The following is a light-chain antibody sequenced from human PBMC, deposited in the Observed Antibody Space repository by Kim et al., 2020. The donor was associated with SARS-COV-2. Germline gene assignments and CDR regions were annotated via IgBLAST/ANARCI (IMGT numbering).Light chain of an antibody. CDR2: GAS. Sequence: ERDTPSGRARKSVRSNLAGDQKKPGKAPRLLSDGASTRATGIAARFSGSGSGTAYTLTISSLQSEELAVYYCQKYNNWPSYSFGQGTKLEIK. CDR3: QKYNNWPSYS. J-gene: IGKJ2*03. V-gene: IGKV3-15*01. CDR1: KSVRSN.